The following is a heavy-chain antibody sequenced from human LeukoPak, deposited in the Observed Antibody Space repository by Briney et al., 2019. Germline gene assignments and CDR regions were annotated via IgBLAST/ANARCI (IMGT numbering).Heavy chain of an antibody. J-gene: IGHJ4*02. CDR2: IYHSGST. V-gene: IGHV4-39*07. D-gene: IGHD3-16*01. CDR3: ARGGPPFSFDY. CDR1: GGSISSSSYY. Sequence: PSETLSLTCTVSGGSISSSSYYWGWVRQPPGKGLEWIGTIYHSGSTYYNPSLLGRVTISVDTSKNQFSLKLSSVTAADTAVYYCARGGPPFSFDYWGQGTLVTVSS.